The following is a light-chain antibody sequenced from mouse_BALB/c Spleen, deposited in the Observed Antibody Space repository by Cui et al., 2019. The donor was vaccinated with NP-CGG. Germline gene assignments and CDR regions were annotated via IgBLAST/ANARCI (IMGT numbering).Light chain of an antibody. Sequence: QAVVTQESALTTSPGETVTLTCRSSTGAVTTINYANWVQEKPDHLFTGLMGGTNNRAPGVPARFSGSLIGDKAALTNTGAQTEDEAIYFCALWYSNHWVFGGGTKLTVL. CDR3: ALWYSNHWV. J-gene: IGLJ1*01. V-gene: IGLV1*01. CDR1: TGAVTTINY. CDR2: GTN.